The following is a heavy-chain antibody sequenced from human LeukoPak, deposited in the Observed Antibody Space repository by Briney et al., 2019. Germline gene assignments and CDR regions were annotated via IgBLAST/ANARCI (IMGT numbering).Heavy chain of an antibody. CDR1: GFTFSTFG. CDR3: ARDVDTSSHSSQLDP. V-gene: IGHV3-33*01. Sequence: PGGSLRLSCATAGFTFSTFGIHWVRQTPGKGLEWAAAIQSDGSKQYYGDSVKGRFTISRDSSKNTVYLQMNSLRDEDTAVYYCARDVDTSSHSSQLDPWGQGTLVNVSS. D-gene: IGHD5-18*01. CDR2: IQSDGSKQ. J-gene: IGHJ5*02.